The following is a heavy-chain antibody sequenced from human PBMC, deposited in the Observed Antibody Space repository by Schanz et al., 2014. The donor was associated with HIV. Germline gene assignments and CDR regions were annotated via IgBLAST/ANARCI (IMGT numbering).Heavy chain of an antibody. CDR1: GFTFDDYA. D-gene: IGHD3-10*01. J-gene: IGHJ4*02. V-gene: IGHV3-43*02. Sequence: EVQLVESGGTVVQPGGSLRLSCAASGFTFDDYAMHWVRQVPGKGLEWVASIKEDGSATYYVDSVKGRFTISRDNAKNSLYLQMNSLRAEDTALYYCAKDRGSGSYYNVDFDYWGQGTLVTVSS. CDR2: IKEDGSAT. CDR3: AKDRGSGSYYNVDFDY.